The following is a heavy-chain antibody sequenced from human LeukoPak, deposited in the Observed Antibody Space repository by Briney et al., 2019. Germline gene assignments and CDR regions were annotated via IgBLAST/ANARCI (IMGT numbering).Heavy chain of an antibody. CDR1: GYTFTDYY. Sequence: ASVKISCKASGYTFTDYYMHWVQQAPGKGLEWMGRVDPDDGETIYAEKFQGRVTITADTSTDTAYMELSSLRSEDTAVYYCATGPSGSYSYWGQGTLVTVSS. D-gene: IGHD1-26*01. CDR2: VDPDDGET. CDR3: ATGPSGSYSY. V-gene: IGHV1-69-2*01. J-gene: IGHJ4*02.